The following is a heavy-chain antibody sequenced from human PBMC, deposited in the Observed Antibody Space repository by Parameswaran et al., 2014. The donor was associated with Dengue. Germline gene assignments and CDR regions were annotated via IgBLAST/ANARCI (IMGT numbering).Heavy chain of an antibody. V-gene: IGHV3-49*02. Sequence: RWIRQPPGKGLEWVGFIRSKAYGGTTEYAASVKGRFTISRDDSKSIAYLQMNSLKTEDTAVYYCTRGVLWFGELIREEKLPYGMDVWGQGTTVTVSS. J-gene: IGHJ6*02. CDR2: IRSKAYGGTT. CDR3: TRGVLWFGELIREEKLPYGMDV. D-gene: IGHD3-10*01.